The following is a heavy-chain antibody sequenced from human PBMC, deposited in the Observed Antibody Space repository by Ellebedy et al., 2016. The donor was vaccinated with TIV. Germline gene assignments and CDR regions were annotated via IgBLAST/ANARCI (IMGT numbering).Heavy chain of an antibody. J-gene: IGHJ4*02. CDR1: GFTFRNYY. D-gene: IGHD6-19*01. V-gene: IGHV3-11*01. Sequence: GESLKISCAAPGFTFRNYYIHWIRQAPGQVPEWISYINSGGIIIYYADSVKGRFTISRDTAKNSLYLQMHSLRAEDTAVYYCARPPAAVAGQDYWGQGTLVTVSS. CDR3: ARPPAAVAGQDY. CDR2: INSGGIII.